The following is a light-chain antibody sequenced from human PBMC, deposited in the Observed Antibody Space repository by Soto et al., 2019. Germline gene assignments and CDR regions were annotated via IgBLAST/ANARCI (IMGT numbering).Light chain of an antibody. CDR3: QQYYSTPLT. V-gene: IGKV4-1*01. CDR1: QTVLYSSNNKNY. Sequence: DIVMTQSPDSLAVSLGERATINCRSSQTVLYSSNNKNYLAWYQQKPGQPPKLLIYWASTRQSGVPERFSGSRSWTDFTLTISSLQAEDVAVYYCQQYYSTPLTFGGGPKVELK. J-gene: IGKJ4*01. CDR2: WAS.